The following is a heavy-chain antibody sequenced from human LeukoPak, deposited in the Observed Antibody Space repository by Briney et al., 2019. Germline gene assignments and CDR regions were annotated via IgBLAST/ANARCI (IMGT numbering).Heavy chain of an antibody. Sequence: SETLSLTCTVSGGSISSYYWSWIRQPPGKGLEWIGYIYYSGSTNYNPSLKSRVTISVDTSKNQFSLKLSSVTAADTAVYYCARHGVNQNYDYWGRGTLVAVSS. D-gene: IGHD2-21*01. V-gene: IGHV4-59*01. CDR2: IYYSGST. CDR3: ARHGVNQNYDY. CDR1: GGSISSYY. J-gene: IGHJ4*02.